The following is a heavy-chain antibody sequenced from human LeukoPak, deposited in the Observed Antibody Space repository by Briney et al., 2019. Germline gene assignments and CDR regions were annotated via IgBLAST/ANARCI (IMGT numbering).Heavy chain of an antibody. J-gene: IGHJ4*02. D-gene: IGHD5-18*01. Sequence: SETLSLTCSVSGYSISSGYYWGWIRQPPGKGLEWIGSIYHSGSTWIIYHSGTTYYNPSLKSRVTISVDTSKNQFSLKLSSVTAADTAVYYCARDPTHQQPIQLWGQGTLVTVSS. V-gene: IGHV4-38-2*02. CDR2: IYHSGSTWIIYHSGTT. CDR1: GYSISSGYY. CDR3: ARDPTHQQPIQL.